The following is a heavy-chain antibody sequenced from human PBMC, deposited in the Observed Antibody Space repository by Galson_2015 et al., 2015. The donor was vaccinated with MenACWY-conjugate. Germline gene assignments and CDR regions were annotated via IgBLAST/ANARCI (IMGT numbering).Heavy chain of an antibody. V-gene: IGHV3-7*03. CDR2: INEDGSDK. CDR1: GFRFSSQW. Sequence: SLRLSYAASGFRFSSQWLSWVRRAPGKRAQCVASINEDGSDKSYMDSVKGRFTISRDNAQNSLSLQMNSLSVEDTAVYYCARGGNWGHGTLVTVSS. D-gene: IGHD1-26*01. J-gene: IGHJ4*01. CDR3: ARGGN.